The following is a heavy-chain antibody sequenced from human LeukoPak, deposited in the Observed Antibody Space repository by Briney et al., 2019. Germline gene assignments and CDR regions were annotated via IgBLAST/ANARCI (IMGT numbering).Heavy chain of an antibody. Sequence: SETLSLTCTVSGGSSSSYYWRWIRQPPGKGREWIGYIYYRGSTNYNPSLKSRVTISVDTSKNQFSLKLSSVTAADTAVYYCARAGITGDSSDYWGQGTLVTVSS. CDR2: IYYRGST. V-gene: IGHV4-59*01. D-gene: IGHD7-27*01. J-gene: IGHJ4*02. CDR3: ARAGITGDSSDY. CDR1: GGSSSSYY.